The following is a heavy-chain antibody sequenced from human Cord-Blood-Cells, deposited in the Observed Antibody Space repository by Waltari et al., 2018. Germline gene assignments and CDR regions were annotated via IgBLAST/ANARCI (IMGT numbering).Heavy chain of an antibody. CDR2: IYTSGST. D-gene: IGHD2-2*02. Sequence: QVQLQESGPGLVKPSETLSLTCTFSGGSISSYSWSWIRQPAGKGREWIGRIYTSGSTNYHPSLKSRVTMSVDTSKNQFSLKLSAVTAADTAVYYCASSFQGDCSSTSCYTDWFDPWGQGTLVTVSS. V-gene: IGHV4-4*07. J-gene: IGHJ5*02. CDR1: GGSISSYS. CDR3: ASSFQGDCSSTSCYTDWFDP.